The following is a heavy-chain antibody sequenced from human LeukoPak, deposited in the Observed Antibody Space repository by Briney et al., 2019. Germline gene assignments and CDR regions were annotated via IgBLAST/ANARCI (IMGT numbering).Heavy chain of an antibody. CDR2: IIPIFGTA. CDR1: GDTFSSYA. D-gene: IGHD2-2*01. CDR3: ASGQVGYCSSTSCYAFDY. Sequence: ASVKVSCKASGDTFSSYAISWVRQAPGQGLEWMGGIIPIFGTANYAQKFQGRVTITTDESTSTAYMELSSLRSEDTAVYYCASGQVGYCSSTSCYAFDYWGQGTLVTVSS. J-gene: IGHJ4*02. V-gene: IGHV1-69*05.